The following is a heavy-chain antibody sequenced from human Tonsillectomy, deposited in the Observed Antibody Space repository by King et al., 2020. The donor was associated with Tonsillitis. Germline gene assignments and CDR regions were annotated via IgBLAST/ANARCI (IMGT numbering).Heavy chain of an antibody. V-gene: IGHV3-74*01. CDR1: GFTFSTYW. CDR3: VRDSVAMGSLDS. CDR2: ITSDASRT. J-gene: IGHJ4*02. D-gene: IGHD3-10*01. Sequence: VQLVESGGDLVQPGGSLRLSCAASGFTFSTYWMHWVRQAPGKGLVWVSHITSDASRTTYADSVKGRFTISRDNAKNTLYLQMNSLRAEDTAVYYCVRDSVAMGSLDSWGQGTLVTDS.